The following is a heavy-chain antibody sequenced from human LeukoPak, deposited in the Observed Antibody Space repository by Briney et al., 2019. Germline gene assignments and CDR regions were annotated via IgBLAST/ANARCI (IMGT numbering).Heavy chain of an antibody. CDR1: GGSISSSSYY. V-gene: IGHV4-61*02. Sequence: SETLSLTCTVSGGSISSSSYYWSWIRQPAGKGLEWIGRIYTSGSTNYNPSLKSRVTMSVDTSKNQFSLKLSSVTAADTAVYYCARVHYSWFDPWGQGTLVTVSS. J-gene: IGHJ5*02. CDR2: IYTSGST. CDR3: ARVHYSWFDP.